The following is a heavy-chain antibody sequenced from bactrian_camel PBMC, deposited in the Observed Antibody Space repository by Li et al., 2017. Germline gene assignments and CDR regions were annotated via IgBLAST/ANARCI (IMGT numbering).Heavy chain of an antibody. Sequence: VQLVESGGGLVQPGGSLRLSCAASGFTFSSYWMYWVRQAPGKGLEWVSSLSPSGDSPSYPDSVKGRFTVSRDNAKNTMYLQMNDLKSEDTAVYYCVGDTDVGWGQGTQVTVS. V-gene: IGHV3S1*01. D-gene: IGHD5*01. CDR3: VGDTDVG. CDR2: LSPSGDSP. J-gene: IGHJ4*01. CDR1: GFTFSSYW.